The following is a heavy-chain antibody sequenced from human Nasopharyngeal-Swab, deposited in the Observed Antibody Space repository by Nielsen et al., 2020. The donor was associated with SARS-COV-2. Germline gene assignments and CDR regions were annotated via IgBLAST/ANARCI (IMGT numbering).Heavy chain of an antibody. J-gene: IGHJ3*02. CDR1: GGSISSGDYY. CDR3: ARVFRGYFDWSGGYDAFDI. CDR2: IYYSGST. Sequence: SETLSLTCTVSGGSISSGDYYWSWIRQPPGKDLQWIGYIYYSGSTYYNPSLKSRVTISVDTSKNQFSLKLSSVTAADTAVYYCARVFRGYFDWSGGYDAFDIWGQGTMVTVSS. D-gene: IGHD3-9*01. V-gene: IGHV4-30-4*01.